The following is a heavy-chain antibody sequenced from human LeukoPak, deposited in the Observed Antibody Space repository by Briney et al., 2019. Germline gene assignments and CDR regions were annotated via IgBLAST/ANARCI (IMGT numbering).Heavy chain of an antibody. CDR3: ARAHFSAYTGSE. CDR1: GYTFTGYY. J-gene: IGHJ4*02. Sequence: SVKVSCKASGYTFTGYYMHWVRQAPGQGLEWVGGILPIIGAAKNGQKLQGRVTFTADESTSTVYMELSSLRSEDTAIYYCARAHFSAYTGSEWGQGTLVTVSS. D-gene: IGHD3-16*01. V-gene: IGHV1-69*13. CDR2: ILPIIGAA.